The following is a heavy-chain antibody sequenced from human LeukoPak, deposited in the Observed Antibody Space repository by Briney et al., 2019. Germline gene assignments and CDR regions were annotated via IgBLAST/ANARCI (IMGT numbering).Heavy chain of an antibody. V-gene: IGHV4-39*01. CDR2: IYYSGST. D-gene: IGHD3-22*01. CDR3: ARHVYDYYDSSGYPDY. CDR1: GGSISSSNYY. Sequence: PSETLSLTCSVSGGSISSSNYYWGWIRQPPGKGLEWIGSIYYSGSTYYNPSLKSRVTISVDTSKNQFSLKLSSVTAADTAVYYCARHVYDYYDSSGYPDYWGQGTLVTVSS. J-gene: IGHJ4*02.